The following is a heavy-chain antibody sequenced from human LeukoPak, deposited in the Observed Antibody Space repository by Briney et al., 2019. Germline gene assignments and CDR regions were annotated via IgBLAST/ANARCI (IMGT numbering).Heavy chain of an antibody. D-gene: IGHD3-22*01. CDR2: INPSGGTT. CDR3: ARGPETYYYDSSGYRGSNWFDP. Sequence: ASVKVSCKASGYTFTTYYMHWVRQAPGQGPEWMGIINPSGGTTSYAQKFQGRVTMTRDTPTSTVYMDLSSLRSEDTAVYYCARGPETYYYDSSGYRGSNWFDPWGQGTLVTVSS. CDR1: GYTFTTYY. J-gene: IGHJ5*02. V-gene: IGHV1-46*01.